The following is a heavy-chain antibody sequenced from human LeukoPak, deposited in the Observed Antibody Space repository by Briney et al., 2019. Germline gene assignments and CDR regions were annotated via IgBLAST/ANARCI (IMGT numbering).Heavy chain of an antibody. V-gene: IGHV3-48*03. J-gene: IGHJ5*02. CDR1: GFTFSSYE. CDR2: ISSSGSTI. D-gene: IGHD2-2*01. CDR3: ARLRYSSSTSCSDAEGWFDP. Sequence: GGSLRLSCAASGFTFSSYEMNWVRQAPGKGLEWVSYISSSGSTIYYADSVKGRFTTSRDNAKNSLYLQMNSLRAEDTAVYYCARLRYSSSTSCSDAEGWFDPWGQGTLVTVSS.